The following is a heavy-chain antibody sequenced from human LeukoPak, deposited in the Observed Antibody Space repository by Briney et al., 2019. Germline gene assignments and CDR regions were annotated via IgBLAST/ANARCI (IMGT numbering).Heavy chain of an antibody. J-gene: IGHJ5*02. CDR2: ISYDGSNK. CDR3: ARDGQWLVLWWFDP. D-gene: IGHD6-19*01. CDR1: GFTFSSYA. V-gene: IGHV3-30*04. Sequence: GGSLRLSCAASGFTFSSYAMHWVRQAPGKGLEWVAVISYDGSNKYYADSVKGRFTISRDNSKNTLYLQMNSLRAEDTAVYYCARDGQWLVLWWFDPWGQGTLVTASS.